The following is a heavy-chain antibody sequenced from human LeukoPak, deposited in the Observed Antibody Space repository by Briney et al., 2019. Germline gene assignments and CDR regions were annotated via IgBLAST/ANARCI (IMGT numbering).Heavy chain of an antibody. V-gene: IGHV1-46*01. CDR1: GYTFTRYY. CDR3: ARDPLDYNGSDSYYTNWFDP. J-gene: IGHJ5*02. CDR2: INPSGGRT. D-gene: IGHD3-10*01. Sequence: ASVKVSCKASGYTFTRYYMNWVRQAPGQGLEWMGIINPSGGRTSYAQRFQGRVTMTRDTSTSTVYMELSNLRSEDTAVYYCARDPLDYNGSDSYYTNWFDPWGQGTLVTVSS.